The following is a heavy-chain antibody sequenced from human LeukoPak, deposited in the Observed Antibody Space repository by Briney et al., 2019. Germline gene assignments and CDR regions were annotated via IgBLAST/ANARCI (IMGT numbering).Heavy chain of an antibody. V-gene: IGHV3-33*01. CDR1: GFTFSSYG. CDR2: IRYDGSNQ. CDR3: ARGGVLTGYYTPYYFDY. J-gene: IGHJ4*02. Sequence: GGSLRLSCAASGFTFSSYGMHWVRQAPGKGLEWVAVIRYDGSNQFYADSVKGRFTISRDNSKNTLYLQMSSLRAEDTALYYCARGGVLTGYYTPYYFDYWGQGTLVTVSS. D-gene: IGHD3-9*01.